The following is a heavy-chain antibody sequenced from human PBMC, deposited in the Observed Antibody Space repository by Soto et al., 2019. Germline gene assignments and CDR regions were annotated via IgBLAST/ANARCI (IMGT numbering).Heavy chain of an antibody. D-gene: IGHD3-16*01. CDR1: GGSGTSGNSY. CDR3: AMIPVDTYMIYWFAP. Sequence: ETLSLICTVSGGSGTSGNSYWRWIRQPPVKGLEWNGHIYYSGSTKYSPSLKSRVTISLDTPNSQFSLKVTSVTAADTVVYYCAMIPVDTYMIYWFAPWGQGTLVTVSS. V-gene: IGHV4-61*01. CDR2: IYYSGST. J-gene: IGHJ5*01.